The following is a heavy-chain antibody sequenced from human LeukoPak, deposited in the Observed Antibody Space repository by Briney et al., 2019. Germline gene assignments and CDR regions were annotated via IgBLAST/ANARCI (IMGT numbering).Heavy chain of an antibody. D-gene: IGHD3-22*01. Sequence: PGGSLRLSCAASGFTFSNAWMSWVRQAPGKGLEWVSYISSSGSTIYYADSVKGRFTISRDNAKNSLYLQMNSLRAEDTAVYYCARVFRGMIVVPYYMDVWGKGTTVTISS. CDR2: ISSSGSTI. CDR3: ARVFRGMIVVPYYMDV. J-gene: IGHJ6*03. V-gene: IGHV3-11*04. CDR1: GFTFSNAW.